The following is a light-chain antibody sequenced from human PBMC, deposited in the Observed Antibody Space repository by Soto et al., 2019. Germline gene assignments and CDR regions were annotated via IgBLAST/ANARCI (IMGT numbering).Light chain of an antibody. CDR1: NIGNIN. CDR3: QVWHRRSDHYV. CDR2: NDA. Sequence: SYELTQPPSVSVAPVQTATITCGGDNIGNINVHWYQQRPGQAPILVGYNDADRPSELPARFSGSNSGNTATLTISRVEAGDEADYYCQVWHRRSDHYVFGTGTKVTVL. J-gene: IGLJ1*01. V-gene: IGLV3-21*02.